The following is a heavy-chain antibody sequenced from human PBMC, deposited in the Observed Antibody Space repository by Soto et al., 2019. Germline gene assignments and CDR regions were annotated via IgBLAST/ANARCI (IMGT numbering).Heavy chain of an antibody. D-gene: IGHD5-12*01. J-gene: IGHJ4*02. CDR1: GGSFSGYY. Sequence: SETLSLTCAVYGGSFSGYYWSWICQPPGKGLEWIGVINHSGSTNYNPSLKSRVTISVDTSKNQFSLKLSSVTAADTAVYYCARGLRDIVTTIGFNYWGQGTLVTVSS. CDR2: INHSGST. V-gene: IGHV4-34*01. CDR3: ARGLRDIVTTIGFNY.